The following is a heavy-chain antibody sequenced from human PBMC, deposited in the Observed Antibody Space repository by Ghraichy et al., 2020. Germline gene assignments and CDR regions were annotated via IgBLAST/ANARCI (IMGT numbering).Heavy chain of an antibody. J-gene: IGHJ5*02. D-gene: IGHD3-22*01. Sequence: SETLSLTCTVSGGSISSGGYYWSWIRQHPGKGLEWIGYIYYSGSTYYNPSLKSRVTISVDTSKNQFSLKLSSVTAADTAVYYCARADSSSVLSWFDPWGQGTLVTVSS. CDR1: GGSISSGGYY. V-gene: IGHV4-31*03. CDR3: ARADSSSVLSWFDP. CDR2: IYYSGST.